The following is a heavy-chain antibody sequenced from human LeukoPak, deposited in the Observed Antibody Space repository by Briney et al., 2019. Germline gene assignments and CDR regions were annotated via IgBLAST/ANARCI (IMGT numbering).Heavy chain of an antibody. CDR3: AAGWNDLGFEI. D-gene: IGHD1-1*01. V-gene: IGHV1-58*02. Sequence: ASVKVSCKASGFTFTSSAIQWVRQTRGQRLEWIGWIVVGSDNTNYAQKFQERLTITRDMSTNTAYMELSSLRSEDTAVYYCAAGWNDLGFEIWGQGTMVTVSS. CDR2: IVVGSDNT. CDR1: GFTFTSSA. J-gene: IGHJ3*02.